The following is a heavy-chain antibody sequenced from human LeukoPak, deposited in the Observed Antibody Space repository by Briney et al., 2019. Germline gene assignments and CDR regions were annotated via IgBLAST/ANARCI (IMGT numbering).Heavy chain of an antibody. D-gene: IGHD3-3*01. J-gene: IGHJ6*02. V-gene: IGHV3-30*03. CDR2: ISYDGSNK. Sequence: PGGSLRLSCAASGFTFSSYGMHWVRQAPGKGLEWVAVISYDGSNKYYADSVKGRFTISRDNSKNTLYLQMNSLRAEDTAVYYCARAAFGGGYGMDVWGQGTTVTVSS. CDR1: GFTFSSYG. CDR3: ARAAFGGGYGMDV.